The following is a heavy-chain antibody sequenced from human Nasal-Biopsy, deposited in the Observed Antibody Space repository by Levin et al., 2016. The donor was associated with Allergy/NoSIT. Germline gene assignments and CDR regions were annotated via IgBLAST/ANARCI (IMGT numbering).Heavy chain of an antibody. D-gene: IGHD1-26*01. Sequence: GESLKISCAASGFTFRFYSMHWVRQAPGKGLEWVAVISYDGTNKYYADSVKGRFTISRDKSKDTVSLEMKSLRTEDTALYYCARGSPAATSWYFDFWGQGTRVTVSS. J-gene: IGHJ4*02. CDR3: ARGSPAATSWYFDF. CDR2: ISYDGTNK. CDR1: GFTFRFYS. V-gene: IGHV3-30*03.